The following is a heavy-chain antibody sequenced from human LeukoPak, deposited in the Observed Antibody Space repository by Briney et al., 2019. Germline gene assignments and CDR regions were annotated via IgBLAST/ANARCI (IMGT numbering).Heavy chain of an antibody. CDR3: AKGGYYHWYFDL. V-gene: IGHV3-9*01. CDR2: ISWNSGSI. CDR1: GFTFDDYA. D-gene: IGHD3-22*01. J-gene: IGHJ2*01. Sequence: PGRSLRLSCAASGFTFDDYAMHWVRQAPGKGLEWVSGISWNSGSIGYADSVKGRFTISRDNAKNSLYLQMNSLRAEDTALYYCAKGGYYHWYFDLWGRGTLVTVPS.